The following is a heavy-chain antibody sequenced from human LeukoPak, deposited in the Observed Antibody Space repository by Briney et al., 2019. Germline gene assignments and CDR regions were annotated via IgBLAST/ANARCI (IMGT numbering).Heavy chain of an antibody. J-gene: IGHJ5*02. CDR2: TYYRSTWYN. Sequence: SQTLSLTCALSGDSVSSNSVTWNWIRQSPSRGLEWLGRTYYRSTWYNDYAVSVRGRITVNPDASKNQFSLHLNSVTPEDTAVYYCARRLTQYDCFDPWGQGILVTVSS. CDR3: ARRLTQYDCFDP. CDR1: GDSVSSNSVT. V-gene: IGHV6-1*01. D-gene: IGHD3-9*01.